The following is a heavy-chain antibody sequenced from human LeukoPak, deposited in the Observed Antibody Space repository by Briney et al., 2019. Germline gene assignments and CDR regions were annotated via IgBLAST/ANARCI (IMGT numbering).Heavy chain of an antibody. CDR2: INPNSGGT. CDR3: ARDPTTVVTLDI. V-gene: IGHV1-2*02. J-gene: IGHJ3*02. D-gene: IGHD4-23*01. CDR1: GYTFTGYY. Sequence: GASVKVSCKASGYTFTGYYIHWVRQAPGQGLEWMGWINPNSGGTNYAQKFQGRVTMTRHTSISTAYMELSRLRSDDTAVYYCARDPTTVVTLDIWGQGTMVTVSS.